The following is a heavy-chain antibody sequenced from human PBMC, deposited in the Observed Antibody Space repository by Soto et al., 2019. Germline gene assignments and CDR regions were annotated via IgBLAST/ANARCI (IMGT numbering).Heavy chain of an antibody. V-gene: IGHV4-31*02. CDR1: GFTFSSYA. D-gene: IGHD3-10*01. Sequence: LRLSCAASGFTFSSYAMSWIRQHPGKGLEWIGYIYYSGSTYYNPSLKSRVTISVDTSKNQFSLKLSSVTAADTAVYYCARGPLYGSGSYYGYYYGMDVWGQGTTVTVSS. CDR2: IYYSGST. CDR3: ARGPLYGSGSYYGYYYGMDV. J-gene: IGHJ6*02.